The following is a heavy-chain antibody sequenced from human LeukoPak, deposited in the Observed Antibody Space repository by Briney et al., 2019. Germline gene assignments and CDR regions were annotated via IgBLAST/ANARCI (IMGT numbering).Heavy chain of an antibody. V-gene: IGHV3-43D*04. CDR1: GFTFDDYA. CDR2: ISWDGGST. J-gene: IGHJ4*02. D-gene: IGHD6-6*01. Sequence: PGGSLRLSCAASGFTFDDYALHWVRQAPGKGLEWVSLISWDGGSTYYADSVKGRFTISRDNSKNSLYLQMNSLRAEDTALYYCAKDLESSSSPGGFDYWGQGTLVTVSS. CDR3: AKDLESSSSPGGFDY.